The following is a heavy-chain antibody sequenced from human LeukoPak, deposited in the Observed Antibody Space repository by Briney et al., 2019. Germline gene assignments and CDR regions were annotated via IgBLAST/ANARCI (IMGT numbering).Heavy chain of an antibody. D-gene: IGHD3-16*01. CDR1: GFIFRNYV. Sequence: GGSLRLSCAASGFIFRNYVMTWVRQAPGKGLEWVSSISGSGGNTYYEDSVKDRFTISRDNSKDTVYLQMNSLRAEDTAIYYCARCLLNYLGDYWGQGALVTVSS. CDR3: ARCLLNYLGDY. J-gene: IGHJ4*02. V-gene: IGHV3-23*01. CDR2: ISGSGGNT.